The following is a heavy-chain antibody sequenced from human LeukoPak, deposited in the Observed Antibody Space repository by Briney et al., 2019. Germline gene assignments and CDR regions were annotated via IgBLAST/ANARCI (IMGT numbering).Heavy chain of an antibody. D-gene: IGHD3-9*01. CDR1: GVTFSIYA. CDR2: ISGSGGRT. CDR3: ARPPNNILTGYYNFFGF. V-gene: IGHV3-23*01. J-gene: IGHJ4*01. Sequence: PGGSLRLSCAASGVTFSIYAMSCVRQAPGRGLEWVSAISGSGGRTYSADSVKGRFTISRDHSKNTLYRQMNSLRAEHTAVYYCARPPNNILTGYYNFFGFWGHGTLVTVSS.